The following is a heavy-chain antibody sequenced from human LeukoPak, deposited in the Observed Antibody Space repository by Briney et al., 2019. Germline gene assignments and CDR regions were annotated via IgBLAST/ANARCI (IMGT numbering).Heavy chain of an antibody. CDR3: ARDRIVGATAWDY. CDR2: MNPNSGNT. CDR1: GYTFTSYD. J-gene: IGHJ4*02. Sequence: ASVKVSCKASGYTFTSYDINWVRQATGQGLEWMGWMNPNSGNTNYAQKLQGRVTMTTDTSTSTAYMELRSLRSDDTAVYYCARDRIVGATAWDYWGQGTLVTVSS. D-gene: IGHD1-26*01. V-gene: IGHV1-18*01.